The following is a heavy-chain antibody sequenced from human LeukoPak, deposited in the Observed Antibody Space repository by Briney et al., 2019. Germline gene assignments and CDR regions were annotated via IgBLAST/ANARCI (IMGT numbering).Heavy chain of an antibody. Sequence: GGSLRLSCAASGFTFRSYSMNWVRQAPGKGLEWVSYISSGTKYYADSVKGRLTISRDNAKNSLYLQMNSLRDEDTAVYYCAREDGSGSYLVYWGQGTLVTVSS. CDR2: ISSGTK. CDR1: GFTFRSYS. V-gene: IGHV3-48*02. CDR3: AREDGSGSYLVY. J-gene: IGHJ4*02. D-gene: IGHD3-10*01.